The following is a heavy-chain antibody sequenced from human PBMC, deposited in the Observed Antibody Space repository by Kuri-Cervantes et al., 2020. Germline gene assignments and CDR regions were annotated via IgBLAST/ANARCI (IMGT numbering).Heavy chain of an antibody. CDR3: ARVEGSGSYFLS. D-gene: IGHD3-10*01. Sequence: SETLSLTCTVSGGSISSSSYYWGWIRQPPGKGLEWIGSIYYSGSTYYNPSLKSRVTISVDTSRNQFSLRLSSVTAADTAVYYCARVEGSGSYFLSWGQGTLVTVSS. V-gene: IGHV4-39*07. CDR1: GGSISSSSYY. CDR2: IYYSGST. J-gene: IGHJ4*02.